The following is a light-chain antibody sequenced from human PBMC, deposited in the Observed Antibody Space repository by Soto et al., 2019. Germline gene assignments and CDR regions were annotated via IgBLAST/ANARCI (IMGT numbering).Light chain of an antibody. Sequence: IQMTQSPSSLSASVGDRFTITCLASQAIDSWLAWYQQKPGEAPKLLIFTGSLLHSGVPPRFSGSGSGTDFTLTISSLQPEDFATYYCQQTLSFPPTFGQGTKVDIK. CDR2: TGS. V-gene: IGKV1-12*01. CDR3: QQTLSFPPT. CDR1: QAIDSW. J-gene: IGKJ1*01.